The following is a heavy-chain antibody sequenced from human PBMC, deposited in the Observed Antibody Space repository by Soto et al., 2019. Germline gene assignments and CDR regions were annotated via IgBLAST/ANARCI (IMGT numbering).Heavy chain of an antibody. CDR1: GFSLSSIGMC. Sequence: GPGPTLVNPTQTLTLTCTFSGFSLSSIGMCVSWIRQPPGKALEWLALIDWDGDEYYSTSLETRLTISKDTSKNQVVLTMSNMEPVDTATYYCARSITRSGFFNWFDSWGRGTLVTVSS. D-gene: IGHD3-3*01. V-gene: IGHV2-70*01. CDR3: ARSITRSGFFNWFDS. J-gene: IGHJ5*01. CDR2: IDWDGDE.